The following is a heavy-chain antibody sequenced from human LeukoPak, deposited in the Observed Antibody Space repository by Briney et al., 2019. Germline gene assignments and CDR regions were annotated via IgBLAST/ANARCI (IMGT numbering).Heavy chain of an antibody. Sequence: PGGSLRLSCAASGFTFSSYGMHWVRQAPGKGLEWVAVIWYDGSNKYYADSVKGRFTISRDNSKDTLYLQMNSLRAEDTAVYYCAKDLHSWSPYYYYGMDVWGQGTTVTVSS. CDR1: GFTFSSYG. CDR3: AKDLHSWSPYYYYGMDV. J-gene: IGHJ6*02. D-gene: IGHD3-3*01. CDR2: IWYDGSNK. V-gene: IGHV3-33*06.